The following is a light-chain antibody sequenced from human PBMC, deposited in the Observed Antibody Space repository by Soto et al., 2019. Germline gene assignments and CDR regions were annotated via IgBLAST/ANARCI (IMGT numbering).Light chain of an antibody. Sequence: QSVLTQPPSASGTPWQRVNMSCSGSSSNIGSKSVSWYQHLPQTAPKLLIYSTNQRPSGVPGRFSGSKSGTSASLAISGLQSDYGTKCYCAAWAHSLNVLGFGVSTKLTVL. CDR3: AAWAHSLNVLG. CDR2: STN. CDR1: SSNIGSKS. V-gene: IGLV1-44*01. J-gene: IGLJ2*01.